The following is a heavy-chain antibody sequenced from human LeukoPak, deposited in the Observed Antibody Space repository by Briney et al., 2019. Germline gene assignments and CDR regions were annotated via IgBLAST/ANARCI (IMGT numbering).Heavy chain of an antibody. CDR2: INPGTGDT. D-gene: IGHD1-26*01. V-gene: IGHV1-3*01. CDR3: ASTRSVGWFFDL. CDR1: GYTFTSYA. J-gene: IGHJ2*01. Sequence: ASVKVSCKASGYTFTSYAMHWVRQAPGQRLEWVGWINPGTGDTKYSQKFQGRVTLTRDTSAGTAYMELSSLRSEDTAVYYCASTRSVGWFFDLWGRGTPVTVSS.